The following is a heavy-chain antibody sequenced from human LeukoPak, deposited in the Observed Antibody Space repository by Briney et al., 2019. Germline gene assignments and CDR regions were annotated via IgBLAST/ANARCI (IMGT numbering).Heavy chain of an antibody. V-gene: IGHV3-30*19. J-gene: IGHJ4*02. D-gene: IGHD3-22*01. CDR1: VFSFSSYA. Sequence: PGGSLRLSCAVSVFSFSSYAIHWVRQAPGKGLEWLSFISSDGSEKYYADSVKGRFTISRDNSKNTLYLQLSSLRVEDTAVYYCAREHGRSGYFDYWGQGTLVSVSS. CDR2: ISSDGSEK. CDR3: AREHGRSGYFDY.